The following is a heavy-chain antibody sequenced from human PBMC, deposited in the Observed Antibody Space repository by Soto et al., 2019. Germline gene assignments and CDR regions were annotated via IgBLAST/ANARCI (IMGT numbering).Heavy chain of an antibody. J-gene: IGHJ3*02. D-gene: IGHD5-12*01. Sequence: ASVKVSCKASGYTFTSYYMHWVRQAPGQGLEWMGIINPSGGSTSYAQKFQGRVTMTRDTSTSTVYMELSSLRSEDTAVYYCARDESGYDGGPHAFDIWGLGTMVTVSS. CDR1: GYTFTSYY. V-gene: IGHV1-46*01. CDR2: INPSGGST. CDR3: ARDESGYDGGPHAFDI.